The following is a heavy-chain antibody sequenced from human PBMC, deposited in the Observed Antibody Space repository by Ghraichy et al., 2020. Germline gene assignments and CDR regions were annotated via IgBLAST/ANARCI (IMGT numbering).Heavy chain of an antibody. CDR3: GRGAGWYDP. CDR1: GGSFSGYY. J-gene: IGHJ5*02. Sequence: SETLSLTCAVYGGSFSGYYWSWIRQPPGKGLEWIGEINHSGSTNYNPSLKSRVTISVDTSKNQFSLTLTSVTAADTAVYYCGRGAGWYDPWGQGTLVTVSS. CDR2: INHSGST. V-gene: IGHV4-34*01.